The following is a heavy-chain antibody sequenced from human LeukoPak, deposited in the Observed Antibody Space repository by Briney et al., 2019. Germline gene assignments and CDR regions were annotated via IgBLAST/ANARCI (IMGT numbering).Heavy chain of an antibody. CDR1: GFTFSTYV. CDR3: ASGPPFLTYFVY. Sequence: PGGSLRLSRAASGFTFSTYVMNWFRQAPGKGLEWVSTISVGAEYIFYADSVKGRFTISRDDSNNALYLQMHSLRAEDTALYYCASGPPFLTYFVYWGQGTLVTVSS. V-gene: IGHV3-23*01. J-gene: IGHJ4*02. CDR2: ISVGAEYI. D-gene: IGHD3-9*01.